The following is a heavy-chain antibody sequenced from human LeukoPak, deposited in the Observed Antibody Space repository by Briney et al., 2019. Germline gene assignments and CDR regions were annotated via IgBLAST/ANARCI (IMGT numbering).Heavy chain of an antibody. V-gene: IGHV4-59*12. D-gene: IGHD3-3*01. CDR2: IYYSGST. J-gene: IGHJ4*02. CDR1: GGSISSYY. CDR3: ARARKFYDFWSGPPPYYFDY. Sequence: SETLSLTCTVSGGSISSYYWSWIRQPPGKGLEWIGYIYYSGSTNYNPSLKSRVTISVDTSKNQFSLKLSSVTAADTAVYYCARARKFYDFWSGPPPYYFDYWGQGTLVTVSS.